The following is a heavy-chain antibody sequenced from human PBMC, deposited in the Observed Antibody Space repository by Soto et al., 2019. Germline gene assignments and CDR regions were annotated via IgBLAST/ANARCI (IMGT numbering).Heavy chain of an antibody. CDR1: GGSITSSY. V-gene: IGHV4-59*01. Sequence: PSETLSLTCTVSGGSITSSYWSWIRRPPGEGLEWIAYIYDTGISGYTPSTSYNPSLKSRVTMSVDTSKSQFSLKLTSVTAADTAVYYCARVAVAGRGRFFDYWGQGTQVTVSS. CDR3: ARVAVAGRGRFFDY. J-gene: IGHJ4*02. D-gene: IGHD6-19*01. CDR2: IYDTGISGYTPST.